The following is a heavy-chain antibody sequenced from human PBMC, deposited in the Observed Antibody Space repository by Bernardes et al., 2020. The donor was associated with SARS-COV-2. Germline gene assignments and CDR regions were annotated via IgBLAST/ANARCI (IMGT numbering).Heavy chain of an antibody. Sequence: ASVKVSCKASGYTFTTYGMSWVRQAPGQGLEWMGWISPYNGNTKYAQKLQGRVTMTTDTSTSTAYLELTSLRSDDTAVYYCARDEWEQRGGFDHWGQGTLVTVSS. V-gene: IGHV1-18*01. CDR1: GYTFTTYG. CDR3: ARDEWEQRGGFDH. J-gene: IGHJ4*02. D-gene: IGHD1-26*01. CDR2: ISPYNGNT.